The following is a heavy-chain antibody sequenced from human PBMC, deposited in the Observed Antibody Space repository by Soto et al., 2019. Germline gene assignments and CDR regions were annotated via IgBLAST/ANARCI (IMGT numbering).Heavy chain of an antibody. CDR2: LSGGGGST. D-gene: IGHD4-17*01. V-gene: IGHV3-23*01. Sequence: PGGSLRLSCAASGFTFGAFAMAWVRQRPGNGLEWVSSLSGGGGSTYYNNSVRGRFTISRDNSNSTLFLQMNNLRAEDTAVYFCAKTHMATTVVTRYWYFHLWGRATLVTVSS. CDR1: GFTFGAFA. J-gene: IGHJ2*01. CDR3: AKTHMATTVVTRYWYFHL.